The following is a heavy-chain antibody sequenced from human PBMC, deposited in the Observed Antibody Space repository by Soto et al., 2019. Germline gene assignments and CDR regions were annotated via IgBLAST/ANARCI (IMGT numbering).Heavy chain of an antibody. V-gene: IGHV3-23*01. J-gene: IGHJ5*02. Sequence: LRLSCAASGFTLSSYAMSWVRQAPGKGLEWVSAISGSGGSTYYADSVKGRLTISRDNSKNTLYLQMNSLRAEDTAVYYCAKDQGGSYWGLNAYKWFDPWGQGTLVPVSS. CDR1: GFTLSSYA. D-gene: IGHD1-26*01. CDR2: ISGSGGST. CDR3: AKDQGGSYWGLNAYKWFDP.